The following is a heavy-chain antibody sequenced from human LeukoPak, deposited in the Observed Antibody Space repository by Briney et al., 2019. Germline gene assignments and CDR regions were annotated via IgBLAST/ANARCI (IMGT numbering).Heavy chain of an antibody. CDR3: ARSAPSDSSGWYLGGI. Sequence: KTSETLSLTCAVYGGSFSSYYWSWIRQPPGKGLEWIGEINHSGSTNYNPSLKSRVTISVDTSKNQFSLKLSSVTAADTAVYYCARSAPSDSSGWYLGGIWGQGTLVTVSS. CDR1: GGSFSSYY. D-gene: IGHD6-19*01. CDR2: INHSGST. J-gene: IGHJ4*02. V-gene: IGHV4-34*01.